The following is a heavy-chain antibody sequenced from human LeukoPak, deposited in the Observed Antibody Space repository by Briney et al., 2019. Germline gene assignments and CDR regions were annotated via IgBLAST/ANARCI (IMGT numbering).Heavy chain of an antibody. J-gene: IGHJ5*02. CDR1: GGSISSGGYS. CDR2: IYHSGST. V-gene: IGHV4-30-2*01. CDR3: AGEVYCSSTSCPYNWFDP. Sequence: SQTLSLTCAVSGGSISSGGYSWSWIRQPPGKGLEWIGYIYHSGSTYYNPSLKSRVTISVDRSKNQFSLKLSSVTAADTAVYYCAGEVYCSSTSCPYNWFDPWGQGTLVTVSS. D-gene: IGHD2-2*01.